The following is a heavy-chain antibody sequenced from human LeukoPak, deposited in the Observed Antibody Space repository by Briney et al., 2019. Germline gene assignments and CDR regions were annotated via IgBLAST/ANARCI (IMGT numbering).Heavy chain of an antibody. CDR2: IYYSGST. D-gene: IGHD3-10*01. CDR1: GGSISSYY. Sequence: SETLSLTCTVPGGSISSYYWSWIRQPPGKGLDLIGYIYYSGSTNYNPSLKSRVTISEDTSKNQFSLKLRSVTAADTAVYYCARGPRFGELLWHWFDPWGQGTLVTVSS. J-gene: IGHJ5*02. V-gene: IGHV4-59*08. CDR3: ARGPRFGELLWHWFDP.